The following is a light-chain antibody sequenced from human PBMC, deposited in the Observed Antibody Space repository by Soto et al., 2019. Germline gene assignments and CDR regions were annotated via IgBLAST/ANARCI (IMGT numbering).Light chain of an antibody. CDR1: QSVLYSSNNKNY. CDR2: WAS. CDR3: HQYESTPPT. Sequence: DIVMTQSPDSLAVSLGERATINCKSSQSVLYSSNNKNYLAWYQQRPGQPPKLLIYWASTRESGVPDRFSGSGSGTDFTLTITSLQAEDVAVYYCHQYESTPPTVGQGTKLEIK. V-gene: IGKV4-1*01. J-gene: IGKJ2*01.